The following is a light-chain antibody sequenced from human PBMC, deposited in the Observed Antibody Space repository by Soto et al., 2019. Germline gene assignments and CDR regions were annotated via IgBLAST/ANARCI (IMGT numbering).Light chain of an antibody. CDR2: GAS. V-gene: IGKV3-20*01. J-gene: IGKJ2*01. CDR1: QSVSSSY. CDR3: QQYGSTPPYT. Sequence: EIVLTQSPGTLSLSPGERATLSCRASQSVSSSYLAWYQQKPGQAPRLLIYGASSRATGITDRFSDSGSGTDFPLTISRLEPVDFAVYYCQQYGSTPPYTFGQGTKLEIK.